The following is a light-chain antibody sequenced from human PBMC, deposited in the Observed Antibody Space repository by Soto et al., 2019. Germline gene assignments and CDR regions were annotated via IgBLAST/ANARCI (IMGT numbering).Light chain of an antibody. V-gene: IGKV3-20*01. CDR2: GAS. Sequence: EIVLTQSPGTLSLSPGERATLSCMASQSVSSSYLAWYQQKPGQAPRLLIYGASSRATGIPDRFSGSGSGTDFTLTISRLEPEDFAVYYCQQYGSSPRITFGQGTRLENK. CDR1: QSVSSSY. J-gene: IGKJ5*01. CDR3: QQYGSSPRIT.